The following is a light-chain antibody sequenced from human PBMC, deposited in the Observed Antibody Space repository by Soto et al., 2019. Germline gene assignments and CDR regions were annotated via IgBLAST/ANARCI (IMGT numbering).Light chain of an antibody. Sequence: QSVLTQPASVSGSPGQSITISCTGTTSDVGSYNQVSWYQQHPGKAPKLMIYEVSKRPSGVSNRFSGSKSGNTASLTISGLQAEDEADYHCCSYAGTSTYVFGTGTKLTVL. V-gene: IGLV2-23*02. CDR1: TSDVGSYNQ. J-gene: IGLJ1*01. CDR3: CSYAGTSTYV. CDR2: EVS.